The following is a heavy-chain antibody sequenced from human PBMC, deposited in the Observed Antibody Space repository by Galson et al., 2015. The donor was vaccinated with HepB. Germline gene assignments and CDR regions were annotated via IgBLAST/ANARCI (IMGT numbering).Heavy chain of an antibody. V-gene: IGHV1-69*13. CDR2: IIPIFGTA. CDR1: GGTFSSYA. D-gene: IGHD3-22*01. Sequence: SVKVSCKASGGTFSSYAISWVRQAPGQGLEWMGGIIPIFGTANYAQKFQGRVTITADESTSTACMELSSLRSEDTAVYYCARDRKDRYYYDSSGSLDAFDIWGQGTMVTVSS. CDR3: ARDRKDRYYYDSSGSLDAFDI. J-gene: IGHJ3*02.